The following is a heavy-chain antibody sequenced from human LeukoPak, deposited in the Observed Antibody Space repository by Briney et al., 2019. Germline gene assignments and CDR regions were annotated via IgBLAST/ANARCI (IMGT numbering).Heavy chain of an antibody. V-gene: IGHV3-23*01. D-gene: IGHD1-26*01. CDR3: AKEMASGSYVDY. CDR1: GFTFSCYA. CDR2: ISGSGGST. Sequence: GGSLRLSCAASGFTFSCYAMSWVRQARGKGLEWVSAISGSGGSTYYADSGKGRFTIYRDNSKNTLYLQMKSLRAEDTAVYLCAKEMASGSYVDYWGQGTLVTASS. J-gene: IGHJ4*02.